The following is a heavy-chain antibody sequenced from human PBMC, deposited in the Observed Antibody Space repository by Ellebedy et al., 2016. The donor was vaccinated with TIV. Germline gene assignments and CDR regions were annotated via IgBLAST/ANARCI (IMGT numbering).Heavy chain of an antibody. V-gene: IGHV1-69*02. CDR1: GFSFSDFY. CDR3: ASGSSGWYY. CDR2: IIPILGIA. Sequence: KISCAASGFSFSDFYISWVRQAPGQGLEWMGRIIPILGIANYAQKFQGRVTITADKSTSTAYMELSSLRSEDTAVYYCASGSSGWYYWGQGTLVTVSS. J-gene: IGHJ4*02. D-gene: IGHD6-19*01.